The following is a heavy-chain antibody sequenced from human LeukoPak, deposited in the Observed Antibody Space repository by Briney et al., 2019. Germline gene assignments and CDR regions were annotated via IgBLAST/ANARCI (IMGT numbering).Heavy chain of an antibody. CDR2: ISGSGGST. CDR3: AKAYRGYSYLFDY. J-gene: IGHJ4*02. CDR1: GFTFSSYA. D-gene: IGHD5-18*01. V-gene: IGHV3-23*01. Sequence: GGSLRLSCAASGFTFSSYAMSWVRQAPGKRLEWVSAISGSGGSTYYADSVKGRFTISRDNSKNTLYLQMNSLRAEDTAVYYCAKAYRGYSYLFDYWGQGTLVTVSS.